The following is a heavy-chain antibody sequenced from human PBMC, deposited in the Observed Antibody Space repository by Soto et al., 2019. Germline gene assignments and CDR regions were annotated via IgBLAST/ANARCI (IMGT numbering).Heavy chain of an antibody. CDR2: TYYRSKRYN. CDR1: GDRVSSTSAS. Sequence: QPGSVAEAIPGDRVSSTSASCNWIRHSPSKGLEWLGRTYYRSKRYNDYAVSVKSRITINPDTSKNHFSLQPNSVTPEDKAVYYCARGIAVAGPYGMVFSGPVNKVSISS. D-gene: IGHD6-19*01. V-gene: IGHV6-1*01. J-gene: IGHJ6*02. CDR3: ARGIAVAGPYGMVF.